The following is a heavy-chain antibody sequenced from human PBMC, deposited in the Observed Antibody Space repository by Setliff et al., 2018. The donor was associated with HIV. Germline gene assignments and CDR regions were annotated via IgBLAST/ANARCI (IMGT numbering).Heavy chain of an antibody. D-gene: IGHD3-16*01. CDR2: MSTYSGNT. CDR1: GYTFINYG. CDR3: ARTVKTTLGDLLSTYYYYMDL. V-gene: IGHV1-18*01. Sequence: GASVKVSCKAYGYTFINYGITWVRQAPGQGLEWMGWMSTYSGNTDYAQNVQGRFTMTSDTSTTTAYMELRNLRSNDSAVYYCARTVKTTLGDLLSTYYYYMDLWGKGTTVTVSS. J-gene: IGHJ6*03.